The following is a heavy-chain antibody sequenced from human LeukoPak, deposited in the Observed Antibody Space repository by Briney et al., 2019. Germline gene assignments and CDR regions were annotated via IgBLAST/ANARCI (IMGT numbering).Heavy chain of an antibody. V-gene: IGHV1-2*02. Sequence: GASVTVSCKASGYTFTTFYLNWVRQAPGQGPEWIGWINPNTAGTNYAQKFQGRATLTRDTSLSTVYLELRRLRSDDTAIYFCARDLLSSYQSRNPLSADYGMDVWGQGTTVTVSS. CDR3: ARDLLSSYQSRNPLSADYGMDV. D-gene: IGHD5-12*01. CDR2: INPNTAGT. J-gene: IGHJ6*02. CDR1: GYTFTTFY.